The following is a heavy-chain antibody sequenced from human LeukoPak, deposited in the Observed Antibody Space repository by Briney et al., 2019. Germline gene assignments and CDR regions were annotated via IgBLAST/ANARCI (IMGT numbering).Heavy chain of an antibody. CDR2: IKKDGSEK. CDR1: GFTFSSYW. CDR3: AREWIQLWSGWFDP. J-gene: IGHJ5*02. D-gene: IGHD5-18*01. V-gene: IGHV3-7*05. Sequence: GGSLRLSCAASGFTFSSYWMSWVRQAPGKGLEWVANIKKDGSEKYYVDSVKGRFTISRDNAKNSLFLQMNNLRAEDTAVYYCAREWIQLWSGWFDPWGQGTLVTVSS.